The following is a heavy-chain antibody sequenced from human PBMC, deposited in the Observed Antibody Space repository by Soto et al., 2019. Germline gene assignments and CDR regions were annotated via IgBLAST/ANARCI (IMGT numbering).Heavy chain of an antibody. D-gene: IGHD6-19*01. CDR1: GFTFSSYG. CDR2: ISYDGSNK. CDR3: AKQWLGY. V-gene: IGHV3-30*18. J-gene: IGHJ4*02. Sequence: GGSLRLSCAASGFTFSSYGMHWVRQAPGKGLEWVAVISYDGSNKYYADSVKGRFTISRDNSKNTLYLQMNSLRAEDTAVYYCAKQWLGYWGQGTLVTVSS.